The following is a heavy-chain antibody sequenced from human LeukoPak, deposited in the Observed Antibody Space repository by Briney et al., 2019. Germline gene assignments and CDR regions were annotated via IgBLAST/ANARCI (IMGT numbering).Heavy chain of an antibody. J-gene: IGHJ6*02. CDR1: GFTFSSYA. CDR2: ISYDGSNK. CDR3: ARDRSSSWRGIYYYGMDV. D-gene: IGHD6-13*01. V-gene: IGHV3-30-3*01. Sequence: QPGGSLRLSCAASGFTFSSYAMHWVRQAPGKGLEWVAVISYDGSNKYYADSVKGRFTISRDNSKNTLYLQMNSLRAEDTAVYYCARDRSSSWRGIYYYGMDVWGQGTTVTVSS.